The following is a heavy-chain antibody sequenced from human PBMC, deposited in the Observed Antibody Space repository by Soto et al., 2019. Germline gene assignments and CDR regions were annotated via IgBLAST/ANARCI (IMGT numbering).Heavy chain of an antibody. D-gene: IGHD3-22*01. J-gene: IGHJ4*02. CDR1: GGSFSGYY. CDR2: INHSGST. Sequence: ASETLSLTCAVYGGSFSGYYWGWIRQPPGKGVGWIGEINHSGSTNYNPSLKSRVTISVDTSKNQFSLKLSSVTAADTAVYYCARDPSYYYDSSGYYGDYFVYWGQATLVTVPS. V-gene: IGHV4-34*01. CDR3: ARDPSYYYDSSGYYGDYFVY.